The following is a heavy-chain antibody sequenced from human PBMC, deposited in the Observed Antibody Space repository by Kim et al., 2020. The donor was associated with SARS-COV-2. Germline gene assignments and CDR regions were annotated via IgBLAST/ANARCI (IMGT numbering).Heavy chain of an antibody. CDR1: GGSISSSSYY. Sequence: SETLSLTCTVSGGSISSSSYYWGWIREPPGKGLEWIGSIYYSGSTYYNPSLKSRVTISVDTSKNQFSLKLSSVTAADTAVYYCARQWASGSGSYYPFDYWGQGTLVTVSS. D-gene: IGHD3-10*01. V-gene: IGHV4-39*01. CDR3: ARQWASGSGSYYPFDY. J-gene: IGHJ4*02. CDR2: IYYSGST.